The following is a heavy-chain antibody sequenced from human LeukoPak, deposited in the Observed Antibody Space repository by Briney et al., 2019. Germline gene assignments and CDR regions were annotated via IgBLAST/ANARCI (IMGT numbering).Heavy chain of an antibody. J-gene: IGHJ4*02. CDR1: GITFSGSN. CDR3: ARGLSCSGNTCYAAHFDS. CDR2: ISSSSSTI. D-gene: IGHD2-15*01. Sequence: GGSLRLSCAASGITFSGSNMNWVRQAPGKGLEWVSYISSSSSTIYYADSVKGRFTISRDNAKNSLYLQMNSLRAEDTAVYYCARGLSCSGNTCYAAHFDSWGQGTLVTVSS. V-gene: IGHV3-48*04.